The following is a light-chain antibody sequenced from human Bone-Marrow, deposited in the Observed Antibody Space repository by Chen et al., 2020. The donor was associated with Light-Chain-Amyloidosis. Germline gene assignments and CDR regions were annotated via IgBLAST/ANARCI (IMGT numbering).Light chain of an antibody. J-gene: IGLJ2*01. CDR1: DLPTKY. CDR3: QSADSSGSDEVI. CDR2: RDT. V-gene: IGLV3-25*03. Sequence: SYELTQPPSVSVSPGQTARITCSGDDLPTKYAYWYQQKPGQAPVLVIHRDTERPWGISERCSGSSAGKTATLTISGVQAEDEADYHCQSADSSGSDEVIFGGGTRLTVL.